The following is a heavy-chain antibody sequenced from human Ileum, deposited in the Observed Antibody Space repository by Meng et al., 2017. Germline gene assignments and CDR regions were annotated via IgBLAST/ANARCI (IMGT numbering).Heavy chain of an antibody. CDR3: VRLGGSSPVDY. V-gene: IGHV3-74*01. D-gene: IGHD6-6*01. CDR2: IDTDGIGT. CDR1: GFTFSNYW. Sequence: EVQLVRSGGGLVQPGGSLRLSCAASGFTFSNYWMHWVRQTPGKGLVWVSRIDTDGIGTTYADSVKGRFTISRDNAKNTLYLQMNSLRDEDTAVYYCVRLGGSSPVDYWGQGILVTVSS. J-gene: IGHJ4*02.